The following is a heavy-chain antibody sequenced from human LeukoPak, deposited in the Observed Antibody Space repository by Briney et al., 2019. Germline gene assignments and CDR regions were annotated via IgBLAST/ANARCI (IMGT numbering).Heavy chain of an antibody. CDR1: GGSITSGGYS. CDR3: ARGRHSSSWYYFDY. Sequence: SETLSLTCAVSGGSITSGGYSWSWIRQPPGKGLEWIGYIYHSGSTYYNPSLKSRVTISVDRSKNQFSLKLSSVTAADTAVYYCARGRHSSSWYYFDYWGQGTLVTVSS. D-gene: IGHD6-13*01. V-gene: IGHV4-30-2*01. CDR2: IYHSGST. J-gene: IGHJ4*02.